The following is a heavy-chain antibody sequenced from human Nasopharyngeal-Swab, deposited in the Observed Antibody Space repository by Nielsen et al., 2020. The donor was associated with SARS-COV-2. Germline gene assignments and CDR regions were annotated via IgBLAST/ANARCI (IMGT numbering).Heavy chain of an antibody. J-gene: IGHJ6*02. CDR1: GGSFSGYY. V-gene: IGHV4-34*01. CDR2: INHSGST. D-gene: IGHD1-14*01. Sequence: ESLKISCAVYGGSFSGYYWSWIRQPPGKGLEWIGEINHSGSTNYNPSLKSRVAISVDTSKNQFSLKLSSVAAADTAVYYCARGRSHYYYGMDVWGQGTTVTVSS. CDR3: ARGRSHYYYGMDV.